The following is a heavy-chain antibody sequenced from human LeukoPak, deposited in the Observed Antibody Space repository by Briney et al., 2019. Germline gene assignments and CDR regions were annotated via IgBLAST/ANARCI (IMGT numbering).Heavy chain of an antibody. V-gene: IGHV4-59*01. D-gene: IGHD6-19*01. CDR1: GCLISSYS. CDR3: ARGCSSGWLLDY. J-gene: IGHJ4*02. CDR2: IYYSGST. Sequence: PSEPLTHLCTATGCLISSYSWIWIRHPPLQARAQLGYIYYSGSTNYNPSLKIRVTILVDTSKNQFSLKLSSVTAADTAVFYCARGCSSGWLLDYRGQGTLVTVSP.